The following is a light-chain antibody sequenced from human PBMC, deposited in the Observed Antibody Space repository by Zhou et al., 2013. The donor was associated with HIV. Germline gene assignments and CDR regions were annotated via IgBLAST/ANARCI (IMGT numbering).Light chain of an antibody. CDR2: AAS. Sequence: DIQMTQSPSSLSASVGGRVTITCRASQGIRNYLAWYQQKPGKVPKLLIYAASTLQSGVPSRFSGSGSGTDFTLTISSLQPEDVATYYCQKYNSVPRTFGQGTKVEIK. J-gene: IGKJ1*01. CDR3: QKYNSVPRT. V-gene: IGKV1-27*01. CDR1: QGIRNY.